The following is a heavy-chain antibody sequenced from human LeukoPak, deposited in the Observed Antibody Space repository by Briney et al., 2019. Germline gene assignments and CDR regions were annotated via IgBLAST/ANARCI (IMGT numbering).Heavy chain of an antibody. Sequence: SETLSLTCAVYGASFSGYYWSWIRQPPGKGLEWIGEINHSGSTNYNPSLKSRVTISVDTSKNQFSLKLSSVTAADTAVYYCARRRAGYSSGWYPDYYYYMDVWGKGTTVTISS. CDR3: ARRRAGYSSGWYPDYYYYMDV. V-gene: IGHV4-34*01. J-gene: IGHJ6*03. CDR1: GASFSGYY. CDR2: INHSGST. D-gene: IGHD6-19*01.